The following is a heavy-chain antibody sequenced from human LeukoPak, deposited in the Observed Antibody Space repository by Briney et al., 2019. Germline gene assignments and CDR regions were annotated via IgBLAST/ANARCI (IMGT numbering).Heavy chain of an antibody. D-gene: IGHD5-18*01. CDR1: GFTFSTYW. CDR3: ARSPGYSYHDY. CDR2: IKQDGSEK. V-gene: IGHV3-7*01. J-gene: IGHJ4*03. Sequence: GGSLRLSCAVSGFTFSTYWMSWARQAPGKGLEWVANIKQDGSEKFYADSVKGRFTISRDNAKNSLYLQMNSLRAEDTAVYYCARSPGYSYHDYWGQGTLVTVSS.